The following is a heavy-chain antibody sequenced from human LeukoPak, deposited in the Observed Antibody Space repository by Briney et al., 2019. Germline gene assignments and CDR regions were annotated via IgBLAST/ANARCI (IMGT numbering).Heavy chain of an antibody. CDR3: ARLPTVVTPGNWYFDL. D-gene: IGHD4-23*01. CDR1: GYRFTTDY. J-gene: IGHJ2*01. Sequence: GESLKISCKASGYRFTTDYIGWVRQMPGKGLEWMGIIYPDDSETNYSPSFQGQVSMSVDKSITTAYLQWSSLKASDTAMYYCARLPTVVTPGNWYFDLWGRGALVTVSS. V-gene: IGHV5-51*01. CDR2: IYPDDSET.